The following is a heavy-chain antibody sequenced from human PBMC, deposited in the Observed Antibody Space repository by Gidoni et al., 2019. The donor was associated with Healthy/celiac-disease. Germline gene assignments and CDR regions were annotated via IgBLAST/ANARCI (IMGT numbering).Heavy chain of an antibody. Sequence: QVQLGESGGGVVQPGRSRRLSWAASGFTFSSYGMHWVRQAPGKGLEWVAVISYDGSNKYYADSVKGRFTISRDNSKNTLYLQMNSLRAEDTAVYYCAREDYGDYVSWFDPWGQGTLVTVSS. D-gene: IGHD4-17*01. J-gene: IGHJ5*02. CDR3: AREDYGDYVSWFDP. CDR2: ISYDGSNK. V-gene: IGHV3-30*03. CDR1: GFTFSSYG.